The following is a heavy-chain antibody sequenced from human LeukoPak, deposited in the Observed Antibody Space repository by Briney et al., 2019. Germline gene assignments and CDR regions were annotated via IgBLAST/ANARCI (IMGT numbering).Heavy chain of an antibody. Sequence: GGSLRLSCAASGFTLDDYVMHWVRQAPGEGLEWVSLISGDGGSTYYADSVKGRFTISRDNSKNSLYVQMNSLRTEDTALYYCAKVNSGAAAVNWYFDLWGRGTLVTVSS. CDR2: ISGDGGST. J-gene: IGHJ2*01. D-gene: IGHD6-13*01. V-gene: IGHV3-43*02. CDR3: AKVNSGAAAVNWYFDL. CDR1: GFTLDDYV.